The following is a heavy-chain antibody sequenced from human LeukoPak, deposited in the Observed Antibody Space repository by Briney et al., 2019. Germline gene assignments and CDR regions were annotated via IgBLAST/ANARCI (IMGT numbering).Heavy chain of an antibody. D-gene: IGHD2-2*01. V-gene: IGHV3-7*01. J-gene: IGHJ4*02. CDR1: GFTFSSYW. CDR2: IKQDGSEK. CDR3: ARDMGQPLYDY. Sequence: GGSLRLSCVASGFTFSSYWMSWVRQAPGKGLEWVANIKQDGSEKYYVDSVKGRFTISRDNAKKSLNLQMNSLRVEDTAVYYCARDMGQPLYDYWGQGTLVSVSS.